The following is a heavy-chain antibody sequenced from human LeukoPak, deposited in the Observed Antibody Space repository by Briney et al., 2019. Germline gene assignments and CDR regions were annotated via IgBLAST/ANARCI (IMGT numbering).Heavy chain of an antibody. CDR3: AGGATNYYYYMDV. D-gene: IGHD1-26*01. J-gene: IGHJ6*03. CDR2: IYTSGST. CDR1: GGSISSGGYY. V-gene: IGHV4-61*02. Sequence: SETLSLTCTVSGGSISSGGYYWSWIRQPAGKGLEWIGRIYTSGSTNYNPSLKSRVTMSVDTSKNQFSLKLSSVTAADTAVYYCAGGATNYYYYMDVWGKGTTVTVSS.